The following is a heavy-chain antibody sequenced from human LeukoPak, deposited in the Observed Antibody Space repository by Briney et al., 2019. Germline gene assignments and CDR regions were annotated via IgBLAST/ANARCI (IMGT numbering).Heavy chain of an antibody. CDR2: VNPGSAFT. D-gene: IGHD2-2*01. CDR1: GYTFTSYD. J-gene: IGHJ2*01. Sequence: ASVTVSCKASGYTFTSYDINWVRQASGHGLEWMGWVNPGSAFTGYAQKFQGRVTITADKSTSTAYMELSSLRSEDTAVYYCARVSVVPAADFDLWGRGTLVTVSS. CDR3: ARVSVVPAADFDL. V-gene: IGHV1-8*03.